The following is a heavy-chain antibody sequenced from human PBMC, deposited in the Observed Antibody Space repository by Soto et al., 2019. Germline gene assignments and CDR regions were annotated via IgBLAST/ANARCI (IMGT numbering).Heavy chain of an antibody. CDR3: ASTVDI. J-gene: IGHJ3*02. V-gene: IGHV3-30-3*01. CDR2: ISYDGSNK. CDR1: GFTFSSYA. Sequence: GGSLRLSCAASGFTFSSYAMHWVRQAPGKGLEWVAVISYDGSNKYYADSVKGRFTISRDNSKNTLYLQMNSLRAEDTAVYYCASTVDIWGQGTMVTVSS.